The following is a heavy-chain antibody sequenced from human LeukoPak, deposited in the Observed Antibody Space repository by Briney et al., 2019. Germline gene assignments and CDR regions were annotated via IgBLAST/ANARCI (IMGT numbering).Heavy chain of an antibody. CDR3: ARDRGPYFGDLLRGISSV. CDR1: GFTFSNYA. D-gene: IGHD3-10*01. V-gene: IGHV3-30-3*01. J-gene: IGHJ4*02. Sequence: GGSLRLSCAASGFTFSNYAMHWIRQAPGQGLEWVALISSYADSTNYADSMKGRFTISRDNFEKKVYLEMNSLRPEDTAVYFCARDRGPYFGDLLRGISSVWGQGTLVTVSS. CDR2: ISSYADST.